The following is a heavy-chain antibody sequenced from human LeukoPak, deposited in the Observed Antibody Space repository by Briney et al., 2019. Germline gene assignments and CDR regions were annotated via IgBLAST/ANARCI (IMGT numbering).Heavy chain of an antibody. D-gene: IGHD3-22*01. CDR2: IYYSGST. Sequence: SETLSLTCTVSGGSISSGGYYWSWIRQHPGKGLEWIGYIYYSGSTYYNPSLKSRVTMSVDTSKNQFSLKLSSVTAADTAVYYCARGYYDSSGYWPNAFDIWGQGTMVTVSS. V-gene: IGHV4-31*03. CDR1: GGSISSGGYY. CDR3: ARGYYDSSGYWPNAFDI. J-gene: IGHJ3*02.